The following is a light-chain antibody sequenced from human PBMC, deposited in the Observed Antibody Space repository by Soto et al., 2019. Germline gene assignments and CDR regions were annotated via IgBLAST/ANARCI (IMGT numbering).Light chain of an antibody. Sequence: QSVLTQPASVSGSPGQSITISCTGTSSDVGGYKYVSWYQQHPGKAPKLMIYEVSNRPSGVSNRFSGSKSGNTASLTISGLQAEEEADYYCSSYTSSSTLVFGGGTKLTVL. CDR2: EVS. J-gene: IGLJ3*02. CDR1: SSDVGGYKY. V-gene: IGLV2-14*01. CDR3: SSYTSSSTLV.